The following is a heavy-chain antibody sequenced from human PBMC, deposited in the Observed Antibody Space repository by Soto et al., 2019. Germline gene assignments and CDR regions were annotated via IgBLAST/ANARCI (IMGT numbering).Heavy chain of an antibody. Sequence: EVQLVESGGGLVRPGGSLRLSCGASGFTFSSYSMNWVRQAPGKGLEWVSSITSRSNHKYYLDSVKGRFTVSRDNAKNSVYLQMNSLRAEDTAVYYCARDDGDYGVRYFDSWGQGTLVTVSS. CDR2: ITSRSNHK. CDR3: ARDDGDYGVRYFDS. V-gene: IGHV3-21*01. CDR1: GFTFSSYS. D-gene: IGHD4-17*01. J-gene: IGHJ4*02.